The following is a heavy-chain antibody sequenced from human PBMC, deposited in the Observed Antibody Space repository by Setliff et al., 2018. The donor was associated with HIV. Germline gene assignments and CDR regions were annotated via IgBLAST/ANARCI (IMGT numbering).Heavy chain of an antibody. D-gene: IGHD3-10*01. J-gene: IGHJ4*02. Sequence: SETLSLTCTVSGGSMSSGDYYWSWVRQHPGKGLEWIGYIYYSGSTYYNPSLKSRVTLSVDTSKNQFSLKLSSMTAADTALYYCARASKQDLLWFGFFDYWGQGTLVTAPQ. V-gene: IGHV4-31*03. CDR3: ARASKQDLLWFGFFDY. CDR2: IYYSGST. CDR1: GGSMSSGDYY.